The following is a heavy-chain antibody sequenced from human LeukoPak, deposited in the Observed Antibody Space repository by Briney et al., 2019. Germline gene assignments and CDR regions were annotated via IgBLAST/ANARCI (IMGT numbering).Heavy chain of an antibody. D-gene: IGHD5-18*01. CDR2: INHSGST. J-gene: IGHJ4*02. Sequence: PSETLSLTCAVYGGSFSGYYWSWIRQPPGKGLEWIGEINHSGSTNYNPSLKSRVTISVDTSKNQFSLKLSSVTAADTAVYYCARASGDIVETATMGSYWGQGTLVTVSS. CDR3: ARASGDIVETATMGSY. V-gene: IGHV4-34*01. CDR1: GGSFSGYY.